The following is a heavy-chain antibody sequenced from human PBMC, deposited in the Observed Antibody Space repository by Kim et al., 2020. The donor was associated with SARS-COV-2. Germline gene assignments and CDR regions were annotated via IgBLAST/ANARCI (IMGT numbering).Heavy chain of an antibody. J-gene: IGHJ6*02. CDR1: GGSISSSNW. CDR2: IYHSGST. Sequence: SETLSLTCAVSGGSISSSNWWSWVRQPPGKGLEWIGEIYHSGSTNYNPSLKSRVTISVDKSKNQFSLKLSSVTAADTAVYYCARRRSQGITMVRGVYYGMDVWGQGTTVTVSS. V-gene: IGHV4-4*02. CDR3: ARRRSQGITMVRGVYYGMDV. D-gene: IGHD3-10*01.